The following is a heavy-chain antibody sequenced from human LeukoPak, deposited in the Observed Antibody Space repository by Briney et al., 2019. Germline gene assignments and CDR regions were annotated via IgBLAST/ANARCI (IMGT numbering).Heavy chain of an antibody. Sequence: GGSLRLSCAASGFTFDDYGMSWVRHAPGKGLEWVSGITWNGATTGFADSVKGRFTISRDIAKNSLYLGMSSLRAEDTAFYYCAREYGDYSSYFDLWGRGTLVTVSS. CDR2: ITWNGATT. V-gene: IGHV3-20*04. CDR3: AREYGDYSSYFDL. J-gene: IGHJ2*01. CDR1: GFTFDDYG. D-gene: IGHD4-17*01.